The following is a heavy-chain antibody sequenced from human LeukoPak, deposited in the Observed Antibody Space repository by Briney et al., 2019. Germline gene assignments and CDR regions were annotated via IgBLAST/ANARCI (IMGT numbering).Heavy chain of an antibody. V-gene: IGHV3-21*01. CDR1: GFTFSNYD. D-gene: IGHD2-15*01. J-gene: IGHJ6*02. CDR3: ARDHATYYYGMDV. CDR2: ISSSSSYI. Sequence: PGGSLRLSCAASGFTFSNYDMNWVRQAPGKGLEWVSFISSSSSYIYYAGSVKGRFTVSRDSAQNSLYLQMNSLRAEDTAVYYCARDHATYYYGMDVWGQGTTVTVSS.